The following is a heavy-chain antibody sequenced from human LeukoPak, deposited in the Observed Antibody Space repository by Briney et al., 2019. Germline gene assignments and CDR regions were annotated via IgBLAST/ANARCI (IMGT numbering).Heavy chain of an antibody. CDR1: GFTFSSYS. J-gene: IGHJ4*02. CDR2: ISSSSSYI. V-gene: IGHV3-21*01. Sequence: PGGSLRLSCAASGFTFSSYSMNWVRQAPGKGLEWVSSISSSSSYIYYADSVKGRFTISRDNAKNTLYLQMNSLRAEDTAVYYCAKDLFRSFTFDYWGQGTLVTVSS. D-gene: IGHD6-6*01. CDR3: AKDLFRSFTFDY.